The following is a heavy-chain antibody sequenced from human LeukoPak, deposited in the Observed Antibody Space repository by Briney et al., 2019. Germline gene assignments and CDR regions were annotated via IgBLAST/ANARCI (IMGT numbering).Heavy chain of an antibody. J-gene: IGHJ4*02. CDR3: VRDRNWAFDY. V-gene: IGHV3-48*01. Sequence: GGSLRLSCAASGFSFSTYTMNWVRQAPGKGLEWVSFINTKSKTIYYADSVKGRFTISRDNGKSSLYLQMNSLRAEDTALYYCVRDRNWAFDYWGQGTLVTVSS. D-gene: IGHD7-27*01. CDR1: GFSFSTYT. CDR2: INTKSKTI.